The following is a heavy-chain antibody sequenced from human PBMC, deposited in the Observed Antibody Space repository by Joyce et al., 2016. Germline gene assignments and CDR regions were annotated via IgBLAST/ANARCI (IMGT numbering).Heavy chain of an antibody. Sequence: QVQLVESGGGVVQPGRSLRLSGAASGFTFSSYAMHWVRQAPGKGLDWVAVIWYDGSKKYYTKSVKGRFSISRDNSKNTLFLQMNTLRAEDTAVYYCARGGTMIRGALNWFDPWGQGTLVTVSS. CDR2: IWYDGSKK. V-gene: IGHV3-33*01. CDR1: GFTFSSYA. J-gene: IGHJ5*02. D-gene: IGHD3-10*01. CDR3: ARGGTMIRGALNWFDP.